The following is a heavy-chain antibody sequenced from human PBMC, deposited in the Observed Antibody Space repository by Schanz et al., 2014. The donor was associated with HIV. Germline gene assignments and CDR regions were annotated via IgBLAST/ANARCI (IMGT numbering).Heavy chain of an antibody. Sequence: VQLLESGGGLVQPGGSLRLSCAASGFTFSSYGMHWVRQAPGKGLECLALISYDGRNKYYADSVKGRFTISRDNSKNTLYLQMNSLRAEDTAIYYCAKTSITLGMDVWGQGTTVTVSS. CDR1: GFTFSSYG. CDR2: ISYDGRNK. D-gene: IGHD1-20*01. CDR3: AKTSITLGMDV. V-gene: IGHV3-33*05. J-gene: IGHJ6*02.